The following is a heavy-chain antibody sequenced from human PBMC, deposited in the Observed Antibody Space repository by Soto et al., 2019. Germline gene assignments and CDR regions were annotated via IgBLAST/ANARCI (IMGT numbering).Heavy chain of an antibody. CDR2: IKQDGSET. V-gene: IGHV3-7*01. D-gene: IGHD3-10*01. CDR3: ARGAEGFHPLSNNWFDP. CDR1: GFFFSAYC. J-gene: IGHJ5*02. Sequence: GGSLRLPCAASGFFFSAYCMSWVRQAPGQRLEWVTSIKQDGSETYYLDSVKGRFTFSRDNAKNSLDLQMSRLRAEDTAVYYCARGAEGFHPLSNNWFDPWGQGTPVTVSS.